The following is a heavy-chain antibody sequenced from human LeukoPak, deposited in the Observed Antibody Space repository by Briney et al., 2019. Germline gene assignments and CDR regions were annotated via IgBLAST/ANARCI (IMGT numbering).Heavy chain of an antibody. J-gene: IGHJ3*02. CDR3: ARLYDSSSFGAFDI. V-gene: IGHV3-66*02. D-gene: IGHD3-22*01. Sequence: GGSLRLSCAASGFTVSSNYMGGVREAPGKGLEGVSILYTARTTYSPHSVNRRFTISTHNSQNTLYLQIDTLRAEDTAVYYCARLYDSSSFGAFDICGQGTTVTVSS. CDR1: GFTVSSNY. CDR2: LYTARTT.